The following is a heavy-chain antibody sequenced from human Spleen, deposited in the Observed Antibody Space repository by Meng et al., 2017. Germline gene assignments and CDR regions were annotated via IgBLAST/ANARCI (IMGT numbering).Heavy chain of an antibody. J-gene: IGHJ4*02. V-gene: IGHV4-34*01. D-gene: IGHD4-11*01. CDR3: ARGPTTMAHDFDY. CDR2: INHSGST. CDR1: GGSFSDYY. Sequence: QLPRGGWGMLEASEPLSLTCVGSGGSFSDYYWSWIRQPPGKGLEWIGEINHSGSTNYNPSLESRATISVDTSQNNLSLKLSSVTAADSAVYYCARGPTTMAHDFDYWGQGTLVTVSS.